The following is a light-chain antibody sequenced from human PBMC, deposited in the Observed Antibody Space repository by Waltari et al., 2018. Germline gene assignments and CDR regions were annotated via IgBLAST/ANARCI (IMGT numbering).Light chain of an antibody. V-gene: IGLV4-69*01. CDR2: VNSDGSH. CDR1: SGHSSNV. CDR3: QTGGHGTWV. Sequence: QLVLTQSPSAPASLGASVKLSCTLSSGHSSNVLAWLQEQPGKGPRYLMKVNSDGSHSKGDEIPDRFSGSSSGAERYLTISSLQSEDEADYYCQTGGHGTWVFGGGTKLTVL. J-gene: IGLJ3*02.